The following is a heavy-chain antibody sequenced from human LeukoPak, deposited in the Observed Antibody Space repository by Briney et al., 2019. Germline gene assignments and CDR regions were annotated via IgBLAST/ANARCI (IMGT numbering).Heavy chain of an antibody. CDR1: GGSISNYY. CDR3: ASERYSPNWFDP. Sequence: SETLSLTCSVSGGSISNYYWSWIRQPAGKGLEWIGRIYSRGSTNYNPSLKSRVTMSVDTSRNQFSLKLSSVTAADTAVYYCASERYSPNWFDPWGQGTLVTVSS. J-gene: IGHJ5*02. CDR2: IYSRGST. V-gene: IGHV4-4*07. D-gene: IGHD5-18*01.